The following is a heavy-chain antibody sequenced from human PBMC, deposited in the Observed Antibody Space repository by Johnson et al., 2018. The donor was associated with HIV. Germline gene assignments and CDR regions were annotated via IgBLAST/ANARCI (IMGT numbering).Heavy chain of an antibody. CDR2: INQDGSEK. CDR3: ASLRLDLIVKAPLSVVFDAFDI. D-gene: IGHD3-16*02. J-gene: IGHJ3*02. CDR1: GFTFDDYG. V-gene: IGHV3-7*01. Sequence: VQLVESGGGVVRPGGSLRLSCAASGFTFDDYGMSWVRQAPGKGLEWVANINQDGSEKYYADSVKGRFTISRDNSKNTLYLQMNSLRAEDTAVYYCASLRLDLIVKAPLSVVFDAFDIWGQGTMVTVSS.